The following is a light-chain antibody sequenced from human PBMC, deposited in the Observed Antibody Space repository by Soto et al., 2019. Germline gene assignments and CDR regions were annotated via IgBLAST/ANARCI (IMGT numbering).Light chain of an antibody. CDR1: QGVSGTY. Sequence: DIVLTQSPGTLSLSPGERATLSCRASQGVSGTYLAWYQQKPGQAPRVLIYGASIRAAGIPDRFSGSGSGTDFTLTINRLEHEDFAVYYCQLYGSSRRYTFGQGTKLEIK. CDR3: QLYGSSRRYT. CDR2: GAS. J-gene: IGKJ2*01. V-gene: IGKV3-20*01.